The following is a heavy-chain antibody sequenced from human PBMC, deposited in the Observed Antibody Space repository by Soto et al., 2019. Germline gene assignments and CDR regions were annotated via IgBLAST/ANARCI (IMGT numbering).Heavy chain of an antibody. J-gene: IGHJ4*02. CDR3: AKGGRQWLVTSDFNY. CDR2: VSHDGRNT. Sequence: VPLVESGGGVVQPGRSLRLSCAASGFTFSDYAMHCVRQAPGKGLEWVAVVSHDGRNTHYADSVKGRFTISRDSSKYTVSLEMTSLRAEDKAVYYCAKGGRQWLVTSDFNYWGQGALVTVSS. V-gene: IGHV3-30*18. CDR1: GFTFSDYA. D-gene: IGHD6-19*01.